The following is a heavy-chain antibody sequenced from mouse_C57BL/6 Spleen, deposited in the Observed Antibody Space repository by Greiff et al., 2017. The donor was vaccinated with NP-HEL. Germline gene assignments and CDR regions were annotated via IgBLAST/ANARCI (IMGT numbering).Heavy chain of an antibody. D-gene: IGHD2-3*01. CDR1: GFTFSSYG. J-gene: IGHJ2*01. V-gene: IGHV5-6*01. CDR2: ISSGGSYT. CDR3: ARAYDGHYFDY. Sequence: EVKLMESGGDLVKPGGSLKLSCAASGFTFSSYGMSWVRQTPDKRLEWVATISSGGSYTYYPDSVKGRFTISRDNAKNTLYLQMSSLKSEDTARDYCARAYDGHYFDYWGQGTTLTVSS.